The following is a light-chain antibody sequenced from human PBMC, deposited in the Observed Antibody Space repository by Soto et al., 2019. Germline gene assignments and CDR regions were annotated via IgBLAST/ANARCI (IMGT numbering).Light chain of an antibody. CDR2: GAS. V-gene: IGKV3-15*01. CDR3: QQYNNRPPGT. J-gene: IGKJ1*01. CDR1: QSVSSN. Sequence: EIVMTQSPATLSVSPGERATLSCRASQSVSSNLAWYQQKPGQAPRLLIYGASTRATGIPARFSGSGSGTEFTLTISSLQSQAFAVYYCQQYNNRPPGTFGQGTKVETK.